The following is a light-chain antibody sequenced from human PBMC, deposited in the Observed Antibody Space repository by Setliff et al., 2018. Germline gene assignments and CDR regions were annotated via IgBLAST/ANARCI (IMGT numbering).Light chain of an antibody. CDR2: EVS. CDR1: SSDIGGYNY. V-gene: IGLV2-14*01. Sequence: QSALAQPASVSGSPGQSITISCTGTSSDIGGYNYVSWYQQHPGKAPKFMIYEVSNRPSGVSNRFSGSKSGNTASLTISGLQAEDEADYYCSSYTSRGTDVFGSGTKVTVL. J-gene: IGLJ1*01. CDR3: SSYTSRGTDV.